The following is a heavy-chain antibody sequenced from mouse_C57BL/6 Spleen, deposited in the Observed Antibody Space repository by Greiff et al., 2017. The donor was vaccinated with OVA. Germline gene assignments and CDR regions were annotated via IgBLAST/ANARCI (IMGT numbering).Heavy chain of an antibody. J-gene: IGHJ1*03. CDR3: ARDGTGTRYFDV. CDR1: GFTFSSYA. Sequence: EVQLQQSGGGLVKPGGSLKLSCAASGFTFSSYAMSWVRQTPEKRLGWVATISDGGSYTYYPDNVKGRFTISRDNAKNNLYLQMSHLKSEDTAMYYCARDGTGTRYFDVWGTGTTVTVSS. V-gene: IGHV5-4*01. D-gene: IGHD4-1*01. CDR2: ISDGGSYT.